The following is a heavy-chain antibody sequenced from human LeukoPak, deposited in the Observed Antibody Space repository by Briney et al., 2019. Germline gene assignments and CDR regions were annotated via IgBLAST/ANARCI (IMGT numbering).Heavy chain of an antibody. CDR2: ISAYNGNT. CDR1: GYTFSSYG. J-gene: IGHJ4*02. Sequence: ASVKVSCKASGYTFSSYGISWVRQAAGQGLEWMGWISAYNGNTNYAQKLQGRVTMTTDTSTSTAYMELSRLRSDDTAVYYCARFRGYKGRADYFDNGGQETLVTV. V-gene: IGHV1-18*01. CDR3: ARFRGYKGRADYFDN. D-gene: IGHD5-12*01.